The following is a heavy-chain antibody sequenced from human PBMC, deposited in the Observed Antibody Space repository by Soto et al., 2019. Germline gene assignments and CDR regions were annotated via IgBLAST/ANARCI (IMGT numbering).Heavy chain of an antibody. J-gene: IGHJ5*02. CDR2: INTNTGNP. CDR3: ARDSGKQLVRGSWFDP. D-gene: IGHD6-6*01. V-gene: IGHV7-4-1*01. Sequence: VSVKVSCKASGYTFTSYAMNWVRQAPGQGLEWMGWINTNTGNPTYAQGFTGRFVFSLDTSVSTAYLQICSLKAEDTAVYYCARDSGKQLVRGSWFDPWGQGTLVTVSS. CDR1: GYTFTSYA.